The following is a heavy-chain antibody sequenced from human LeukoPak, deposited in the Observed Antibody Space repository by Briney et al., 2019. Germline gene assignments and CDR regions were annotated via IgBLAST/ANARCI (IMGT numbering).Heavy chain of an antibody. J-gene: IGHJ6*03. V-gene: IGHV3-30*02. CDR3: AKEVSDYVTYYYMDV. D-gene: IGHD4-17*01. Sequence: GGSLRLSCAASGFTFSSYGMSWVRQAPGKGLEWVAFILYDGSNKYYADSVKGRFTISRDNSKNTLYLQMNNLTTEGTAVYYCAKEVSDYVTYYYMDVWGKGTTVTVSS. CDR1: GFTFSSYG. CDR2: ILYDGSNK.